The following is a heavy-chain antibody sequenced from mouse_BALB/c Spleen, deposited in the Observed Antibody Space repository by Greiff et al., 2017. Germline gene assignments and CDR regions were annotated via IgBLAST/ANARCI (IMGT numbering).Heavy chain of an antibody. J-gene: IGHJ1*01. CDR1: GFNIKDTY. CDR3: ARSNYGSSYWYFDV. V-gene: IGHV14-3*02. Sequence: EVRLQQSGAELVKPGASVKLSCTASGFNIKDTYMHWVKQRPEQGLEWIGRIDPANGNTKYDPKFQGKATITADTSSNTAYLQLSSLTSEDTAVYYCARSNYGSSYWYFDVWGAGTTVTVSS. CDR2: IDPANGNT. D-gene: IGHD1-1*01.